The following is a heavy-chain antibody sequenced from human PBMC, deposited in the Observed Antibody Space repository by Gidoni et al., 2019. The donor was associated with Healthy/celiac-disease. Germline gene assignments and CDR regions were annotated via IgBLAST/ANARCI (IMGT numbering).Heavy chain of an antibody. D-gene: IGHD2-2*01. CDR3: ARGRRQSLVVVPAAPYYYYGMDV. J-gene: IGHJ6*02. V-gene: IGHV4-34*01. CDR2: INHSGST. Sequence: QVQLQQWGAGLLKPSETLSLTCAVYGGSFSGYYWSWIRPPPGKGLEWIGEINHSGSTNYNPSLKSRVTISVDTSKNQFSLKLSSVTAADTAVYYCARGRRQSLVVVPAAPYYYYGMDVWGQGTTVTVSS. CDR1: GGSFSGYY.